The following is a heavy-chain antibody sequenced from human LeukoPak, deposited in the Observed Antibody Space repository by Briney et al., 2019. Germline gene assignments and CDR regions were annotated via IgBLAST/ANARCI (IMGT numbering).Heavy chain of an antibody. Sequence: GESLKISCRGSGYSFTSYWIGWVRQMSGKGLEWMGIICPGDSDTRYSPSFQGQVTISADKSISTAYLQWSSLKASDTAMYYCARCLNPGRSSDAFDIWGQGTMVTVSS. CDR3: ARCLNPGRSSDAFDI. V-gene: IGHV5-51*01. CDR2: ICPGDSDT. D-gene: IGHD1-26*01. J-gene: IGHJ3*02. CDR1: GYSFTSYW.